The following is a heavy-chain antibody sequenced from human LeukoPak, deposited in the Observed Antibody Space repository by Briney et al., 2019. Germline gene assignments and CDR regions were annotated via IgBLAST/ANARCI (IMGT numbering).Heavy chain of an antibody. D-gene: IGHD3-22*01. CDR2: TYSGGST. Sequence: GGSLRLSCAASGFTVSSNYMSWVRQAPGKGLEWVSVTYSGGSTYYADSVKGRFTISRDTSKNTLYLQMNSLRAEDTAVYYCARDKGTFYYAFDYWGQGTLVTVSS. V-gene: IGHV3-66*01. CDR3: ARDKGTFYYAFDY. CDR1: GFTVSSNY. J-gene: IGHJ4*02.